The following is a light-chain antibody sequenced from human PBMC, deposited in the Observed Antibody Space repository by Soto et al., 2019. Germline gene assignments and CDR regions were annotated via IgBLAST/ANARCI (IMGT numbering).Light chain of an antibody. CDR3: QQGYSNPIS. Sequence: DMQMTQSPSSLSASVGDRVTITCRASQSISSKLTWYQQKPGEAPKPLIYTASSLYSGVPSRFSGSGSGTDFTLTISSLQPEDFATYFRQQGYSNPISFGQGTRLEIK. CDR1: QSISSK. V-gene: IGKV1-39*01. J-gene: IGKJ5*01. CDR2: TAS.